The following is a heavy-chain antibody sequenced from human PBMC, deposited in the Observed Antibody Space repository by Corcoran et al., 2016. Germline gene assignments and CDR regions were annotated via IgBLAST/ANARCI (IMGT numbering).Heavy chain of an antibody. CDR2: IYYSGST. J-gene: IGHJ3*02. CDR1: GGSISSSSYY. CDR3: EGDRRLVVVTAYDAFDI. Sequence: QLQLQESGPGLVKPSETLSLTCTVSGGSISSSSYYWGWIRQPPGKGLEWIGSIYYSGSTYYNPSLKSRVTISVDTSKNQFSLKLSPVTAAGTAGYYCEGDRRLVVVTAYDAFDIWGQGTMVTVSS. D-gene: IGHD2-21*02. V-gene: IGHV4-39*07.